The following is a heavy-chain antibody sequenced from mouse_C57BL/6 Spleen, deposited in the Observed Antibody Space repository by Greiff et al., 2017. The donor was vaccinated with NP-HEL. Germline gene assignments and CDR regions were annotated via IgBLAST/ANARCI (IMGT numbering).Heavy chain of an antibody. V-gene: IGHV5-4*01. J-gene: IGHJ4*01. CDR2: ISDGGSYT. CDR1: GFTFSSYA. CDR3: ARDDYDYDGNYYAMDY. D-gene: IGHD2-4*01. Sequence: EVKVVESGGGLVKPGGSLKLSCAASGFTFSSYAMSWVSQTPEKRLEWVATISDGGSYTYYTDNVKGRFTFSRANANNTPYLQLSRLTSEDTAMYYCARDDYDYDGNYYAMDYWGQGTSVTVSS.